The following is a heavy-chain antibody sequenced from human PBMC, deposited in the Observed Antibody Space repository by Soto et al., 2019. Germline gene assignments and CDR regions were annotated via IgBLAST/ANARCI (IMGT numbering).Heavy chain of an antibody. CDR2: IYHSGST. Sequence: KSSETLSLTCAVSGGSISTTHWWTWVRQPPGKGLEWIGEIYHSGSTNYNPSLKSRVTISVDNSKNQFSLKLSSVTAADTAVYYCARSMTTVTTNDYWGQGSLVTVSS. CDR3: ARSMTTVTTNDY. CDR1: GGSISTTHW. V-gene: IGHV4-4*02. D-gene: IGHD4-17*01. J-gene: IGHJ4*02.